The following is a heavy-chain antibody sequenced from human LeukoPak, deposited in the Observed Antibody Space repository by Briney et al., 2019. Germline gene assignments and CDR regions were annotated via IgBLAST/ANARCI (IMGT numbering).Heavy chain of an antibody. D-gene: IGHD3-10*01. J-gene: IGHJ5*02. Sequence: EASVKVSCKASGGTFSSYAISWVRQAPGQGLEWMGGIIPIFGTANYAQKFQGRVTITADESTSTAYMELSSLRSEDTAVYYCARESYGSGLNWFDPWGQGTLVTVSS. V-gene: IGHV1-69*13. CDR2: IIPIFGTA. CDR1: GGTFSSYA. CDR3: ARESYGSGLNWFDP.